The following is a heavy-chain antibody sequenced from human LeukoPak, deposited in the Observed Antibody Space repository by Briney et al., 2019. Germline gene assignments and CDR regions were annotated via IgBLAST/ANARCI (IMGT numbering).Heavy chain of an antibody. CDR3: AAPPGIRHSFEN. J-gene: IGHJ3*02. V-gene: IGHV4-34*01. CDR2: INRSGST. CDR1: GGSFSGYY. D-gene: IGHD1-1*01. Sequence: SETLSLTCAVYGGSFSGYYWSWIRQPPGKGLEWIGEINRSGSTNYNPSLKSRVTISVDTSKNQFSLKLSSVTAADTAVYYCAAPPGIRHSFENWGQGTMVTVSS.